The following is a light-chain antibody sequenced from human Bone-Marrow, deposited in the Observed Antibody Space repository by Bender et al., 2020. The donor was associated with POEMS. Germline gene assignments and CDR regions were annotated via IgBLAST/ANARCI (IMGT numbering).Light chain of an antibody. Sequence: QSTLTQPRPVSASPGQSVTISCTGTSSDVGGYDYVSWYQPHPHKVPKLIIFDVTKRPSGVPDRFTASKSGNTASLTISGLQAEDEADYYCCSPTTSDTAVFGGGTKVTVL. CDR1: SSDVGGYDY. CDR2: DVT. J-gene: IGLJ3*02. CDR3: CSPTTSDTAV. V-gene: IGLV2-11*01.